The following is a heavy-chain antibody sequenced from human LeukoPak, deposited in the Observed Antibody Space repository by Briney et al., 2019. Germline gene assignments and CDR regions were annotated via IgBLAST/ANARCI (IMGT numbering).Heavy chain of an antibody. D-gene: IGHD3-16*01. Sequence: PSETLSLTCTVSGYSISSSYSWGWIRQPPHKGLEWIGSIHHSGSTDYNPSLKSRVTISLDTSKDLCSRRLPSVTAADTGVYYCARGDGRGEGSIDYWGQGTLVTVSS. CDR3: ARGDGRGEGSIDY. V-gene: IGHV4-38-2*02. J-gene: IGHJ4*02. CDR1: GYSISSSYS. CDR2: IHHSGST.